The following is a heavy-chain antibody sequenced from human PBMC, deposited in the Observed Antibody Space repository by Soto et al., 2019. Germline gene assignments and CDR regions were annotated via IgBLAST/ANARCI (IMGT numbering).Heavy chain of an antibody. CDR1: GFTFSDYY. CDR3: ARLVGSSFFGY. Sequence: GGSLRLSCAASGFTFSDYYMSWIRQAPGKGLEWVSYISSSSSYTNYADSVKGRFTISRDNAKNSLYLQMNSLRAEDTAVYYCARLVGSSFFGYWGQGTLVTVSS. D-gene: IGHD6-13*01. V-gene: IGHV3-11*06. CDR2: ISSSSSYT. J-gene: IGHJ4*02.